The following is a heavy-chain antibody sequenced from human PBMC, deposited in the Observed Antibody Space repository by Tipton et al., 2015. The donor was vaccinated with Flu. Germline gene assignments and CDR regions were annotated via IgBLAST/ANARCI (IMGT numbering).Heavy chain of an antibody. V-gene: IGHV3-48*03. CDR1: GFTFTDFE. CDR2: ISNTGHTI. D-gene: IGHD3-10*01. Sequence: SLRLSCAASGFTFTDFEMNWVRQAPGRGLEWVAYISNTGHTIYYTASVQGRFTISRDNAKKSVFLQMNSLRVEDAAVYYCVRAVGGSGGYWGQGALVIVSS. J-gene: IGHJ4*02. CDR3: VRAVGGSGGY.